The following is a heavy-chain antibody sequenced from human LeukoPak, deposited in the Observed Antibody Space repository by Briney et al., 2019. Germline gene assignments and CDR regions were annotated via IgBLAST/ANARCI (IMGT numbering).Heavy chain of an antibody. Sequence: GGSLRLSCAASGITFSSYGMHWVRQAPGKGLEWVAVISYDGSNKYYADSVKGRFTISRDNSKNTLYLQMNSLRAEDTAVYYCAKLAFYGSGSYYNEFDYWGQGTLVTVSS. CDR3: AKLAFYGSGSYYNEFDY. CDR1: GITFSSYG. J-gene: IGHJ4*02. CDR2: ISYDGSNK. D-gene: IGHD3-10*01. V-gene: IGHV3-30*18.